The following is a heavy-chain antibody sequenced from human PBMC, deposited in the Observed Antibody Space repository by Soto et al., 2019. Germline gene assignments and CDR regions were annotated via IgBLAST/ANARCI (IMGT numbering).Heavy chain of an antibody. CDR3: AKDLNVGQWLVLDYYYYYGMDV. CDR1: GFTLSMYT. J-gene: IGHJ6*02. V-gene: IGHV3-7*03. D-gene: IGHD6-19*01. Sequence: GGSLRLTCEVSGFTLSMYTMTWVRNAPGKGLEWVGKIAQEGSDGHYVDSVKGRFTISRDNAKNSVDLQMNSLLAEETAVYYCAKDLNVGQWLVLDYYYYYGMDVWGQGTTVTVSS. CDR2: IAQEGSDG.